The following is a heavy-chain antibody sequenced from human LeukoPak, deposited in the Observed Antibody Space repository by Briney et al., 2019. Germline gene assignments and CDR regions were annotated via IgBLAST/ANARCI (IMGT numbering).Heavy chain of an antibody. CDR2: IYTSGST. J-gene: IGHJ5*02. D-gene: IGHD3-10*01. CDR3: AREVIRITMVRGVILSLQTNWFDP. Sequence: SETLSLTCTVSGGSISSYYWSWIRQPAGKGVEWIGRIYTSGSTNYNPSLKSRVTMSVDTSKNQFSLKLSSVTAADTAVYYCAREVIRITMVRGVILSLQTNWFDPWGQGTLVTVSS. V-gene: IGHV4-4*07. CDR1: GGSISSYY.